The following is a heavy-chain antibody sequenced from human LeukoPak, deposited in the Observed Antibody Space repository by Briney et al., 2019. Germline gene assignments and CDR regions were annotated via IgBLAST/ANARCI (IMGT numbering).Heavy chain of an antibody. CDR3: ARNVGWYSHDS. CDR1: GDSLSSHY. V-gene: IGHV4-59*08. CDR2: IYGSGST. Sequence: PSETLSLTCTVSGDSLSSHYWSWIRRPPGKGLERIGYIYGSGSTHYDPSLRSRVTISEDTSKNQFSLKLTSVTAADTAVYYCARNVGWYSHDSWGQGTLVTVSS. J-gene: IGHJ4*02. D-gene: IGHD6-19*01.